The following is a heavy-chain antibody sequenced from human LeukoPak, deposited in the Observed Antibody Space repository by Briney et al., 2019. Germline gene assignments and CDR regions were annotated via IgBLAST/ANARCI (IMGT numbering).Heavy chain of an antibody. CDR2: IKQDGTDK. V-gene: IGHV3-7*01. Sequence: ARSLRLSWPAAGFTFSTYCMSCVRHPPRNGLEWVAYIKQDGTDKYYVDSVKCRFTISRDNAKNSMYLQMNSLRAEDTAVYYCARDVKELVWFGELLAGGLSDYYGMDVWGQGTTVTVSS. D-gene: IGHD3-10*01. J-gene: IGHJ6*02. CDR1: GFTFSTYC. CDR3: ARDVKELVWFGELLAGGLSDYYGMDV.